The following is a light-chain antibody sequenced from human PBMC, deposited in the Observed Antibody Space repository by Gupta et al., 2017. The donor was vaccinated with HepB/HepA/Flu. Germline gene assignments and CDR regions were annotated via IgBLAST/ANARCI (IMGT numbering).Light chain of an antibody. CDR3: QQDNDWPIT. J-gene: IGKJ5*01. V-gene: IGKV3-15*01. CDR2: GPS. CDR1: QSVGSN. Sequence: ETVMTQSPATLSVSPGERATLSCRASQSVGSNFAWYQQKRGQPPRLLIFGPSTRATGIPARFSGSGSGAEFTLTISSLQSEDFAVYYCQQDNDWPITFGQGTRLGIK.